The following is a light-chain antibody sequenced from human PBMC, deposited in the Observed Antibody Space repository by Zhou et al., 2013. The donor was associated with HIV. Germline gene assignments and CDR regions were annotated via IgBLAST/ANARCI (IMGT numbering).Light chain of an antibody. CDR1: QSLLHSNGYNY. Sequence: DIVMTQSPLSLSVTPGEPASISCRSSQSLLHSNGYNYLDWYLQKPGRSPKLLIYLGSNRASGVPDRFSGSGSGTDFTLKISRVEAEDVGTYYCMQALQTPRTFGQGTKV. V-gene: IGKV2-28*01. CDR3: MQALQTPRT. J-gene: IGKJ1*01. CDR2: LGS.